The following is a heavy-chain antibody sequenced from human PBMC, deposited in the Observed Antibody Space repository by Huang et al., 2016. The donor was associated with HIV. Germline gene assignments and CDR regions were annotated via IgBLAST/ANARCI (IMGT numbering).Heavy chain of an antibody. CDR3: ARPRMTEGNSDSTWSYFDS. J-gene: IGHJ4*02. CDR1: GGSFNGHF. D-gene: IGHD2-21*02. CDR2: IDHRGTT. V-gene: IGHV4-34*01. Sequence: QVRLHQWGTGVLKPSETLSLKCAVYGGSFNGHFWTWIRPSPGKGLEWIGEIDHRGTTSSNPSLKSRVTMSLDTSKSQFYLNLTSVTATDTATYYCARPRMTEGNSDSTWSYFDSWGQGTPVIVSS.